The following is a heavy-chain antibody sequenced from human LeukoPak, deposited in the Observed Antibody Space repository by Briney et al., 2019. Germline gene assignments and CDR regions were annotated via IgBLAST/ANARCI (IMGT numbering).Heavy chain of an antibody. D-gene: IGHD2-15*01. V-gene: IGHV4-39*01. CDR3: ARLPPDIVVVVAATPYGAFDI. CDR1: GGSISCSSYY. Sequence: SETLSLTCTVSGGSISCSSYYWGWIRQPPGKGLEWIGSIYYSGSTYYNPSLKSRVTISVDTSKNQFSLKLSSVTAADTAVYYCARLPPDIVVVVAATPYGAFDIWGQGTMVTVSS. J-gene: IGHJ3*02. CDR2: IYYSGST.